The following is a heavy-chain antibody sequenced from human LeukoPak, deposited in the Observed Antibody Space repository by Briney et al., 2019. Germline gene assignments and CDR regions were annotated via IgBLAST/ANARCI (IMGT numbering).Heavy chain of an antibody. V-gene: IGHV1-2*02. CDR3: ARVLAGIGYTYGF. CDR2: INPNSGVT. D-gene: IGHD2-2*02. Sequence: VASVKVSCKTSGYTFTDYYMHWVRQAPGQGLEYMGWINPNSGVTDYAQKFQGRVTMTRDSSINTAYMELNRLRSDDTAVYYCARVLAGIGYTYGFWGQGTLVTVSS. J-gene: IGHJ4*02. CDR1: GYTFTDYY.